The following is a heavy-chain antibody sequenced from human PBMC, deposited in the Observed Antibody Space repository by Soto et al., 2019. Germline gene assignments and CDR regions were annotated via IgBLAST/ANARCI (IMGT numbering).Heavy chain of an antibody. CDR2: ISGSGGST. Sequence: GSLRLSCAASGFTFIRYAMSWVLQAPGKGLEWVSAISGSGGSTFYADSVKGRFTTSRDNSKYTLYLQMNSLRAEDTPIYYCAKDLTTFYFGSGRHNPLDIWGQGALVTISS. D-gene: IGHD3-10*01. J-gene: IGHJ4*02. CDR3: AKDLTTFYFGSGRHNPLDI. CDR1: GFTFIRYA. V-gene: IGHV3-23*01.